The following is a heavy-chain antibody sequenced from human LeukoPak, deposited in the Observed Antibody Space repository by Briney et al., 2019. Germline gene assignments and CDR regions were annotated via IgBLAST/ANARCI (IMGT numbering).Heavy chain of an antibody. CDR3: AREEGY. Sequence: ASVKVSCKVSGYTLTELSMHWVRQAPGKGLEWMGGFDPEDGETIYAQKFQGRVTMTRDTSTSTVYMELSSLRSEDTAVYYCAREEGYWGQGTLVTVSS. CDR2: FDPEDGET. J-gene: IGHJ4*02. V-gene: IGHV1-24*01. CDR1: GYTLTELS.